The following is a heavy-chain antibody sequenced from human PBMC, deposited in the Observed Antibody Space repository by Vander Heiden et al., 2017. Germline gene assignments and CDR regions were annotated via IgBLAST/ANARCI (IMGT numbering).Heavy chain of an antibody. J-gene: IGHJ4*02. V-gene: IGHV3-7*03. CDR3: VRDAHRGGDFDY. D-gene: IGHD3-16*01. Sequence: EVQLVESGGGLVQPGGSPRLSCAAYGFTFSSYWMVWVRQAPGKGLEWVANIKPDGGEKYYVDSVMGRFTISRDNAKNSLSLEMNSLRAEDTALYYCVRDAHRGGDFDYWGQGTLVTVSS. CDR2: IKPDGGEK. CDR1: GFTFSSYW.